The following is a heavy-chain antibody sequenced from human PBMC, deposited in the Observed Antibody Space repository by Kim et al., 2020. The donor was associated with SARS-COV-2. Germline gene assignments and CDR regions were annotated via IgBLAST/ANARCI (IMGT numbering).Heavy chain of an antibody. CDR3: ARGGYYGSGSYYKPLYYYYGMDV. J-gene: IGHJ6*02. D-gene: IGHD3-10*01. V-gene: IGHV4-34*01. CDR1: GGSFSGYY. CDR2: INHSGST. Sequence: SETLSLTCAVYGGSFSGYYWSWIRQPPGKGLEWIGEINHSGSTNYNPSLKSRVTISVDTSKNQFSLKLSSVTAADTAVYYCARGGYYGSGSYYKPLYYYYGMDVWGQGTTVTVAS.